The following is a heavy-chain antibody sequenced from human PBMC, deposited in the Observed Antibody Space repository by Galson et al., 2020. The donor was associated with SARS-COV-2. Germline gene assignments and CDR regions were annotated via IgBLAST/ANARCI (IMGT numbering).Heavy chain of an antibody. CDR3: ATDLRHSSWSFYYYYYMDV. V-gene: IGHV3-23*01. CDR2: ISGGGSRT. CDR1: GFTFGNYA. D-gene: IGHD6-13*01. Sequence: RGSLRLSCAGSGFTFGNYAMCWVRQAPGKGLEWLSAISGGGSRTYYADSVKGRFTISRDNSQNTVYLQMNSLSAEDTATYYCATDLRHSSWSFYYYYYMDVWGKGTTVTVSS. J-gene: IGHJ6*03.